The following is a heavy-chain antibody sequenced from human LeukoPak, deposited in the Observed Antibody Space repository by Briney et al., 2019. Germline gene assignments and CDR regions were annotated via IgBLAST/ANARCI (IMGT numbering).Heavy chain of an antibody. V-gene: IGHV3-23*01. CDR2: IRGSDGRT. D-gene: IGHD2-2*01. CDR3: AKGAAPADY. J-gene: IGHJ4*02. CDR1: GFTFSSYA. Sequence: PGGSLRLSCAASGFTFSSYAMSWVRQAPGKGLEWVSAIRGSDGRTYYADSVKGRLTISRDISKSALYLRMNSLRAEDTAVYYCAKGAAPADYWGQGTLVTVSS.